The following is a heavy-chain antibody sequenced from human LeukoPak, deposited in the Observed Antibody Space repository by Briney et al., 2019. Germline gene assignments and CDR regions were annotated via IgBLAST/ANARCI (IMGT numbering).Heavy chain of an antibody. CDR3: ARGAGPRGMDV. J-gene: IGHJ6*02. V-gene: IGHV1-46*01. CDR2: INPSGGGT. Sequence: ASVKVSCKASGYTFTSYYMHWVRQAPGQGLEWMGIINPSGGGTSYTQKFQGRVTMTRDTSTSTVYMELSSLRSEDTAVYYCARGAGPRGMDVWGQGTTVTVSS. CDR1: GYTFTSYY.